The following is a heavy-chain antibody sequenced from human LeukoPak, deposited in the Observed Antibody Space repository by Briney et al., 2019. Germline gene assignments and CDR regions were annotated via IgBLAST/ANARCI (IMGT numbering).Heavy chain of an antibody. Sequence: SETLSLTCAVYGGSFSCYYWSWIRQPPGKGLEWIGEINHSGSTNYNPSLKSRVTISVDTSKNQFSLKLSSVTAADTAVYYCARGRSGSPWYWGQGTLVTVSS. CDR2: INHSGST. CDR3: ARGRSGSPWY. CDR1: GGSFSCYY. D-gene: IGHD3-10*01. V-gene: IGHV4-34*01. J-gene: IGHJ4*02.